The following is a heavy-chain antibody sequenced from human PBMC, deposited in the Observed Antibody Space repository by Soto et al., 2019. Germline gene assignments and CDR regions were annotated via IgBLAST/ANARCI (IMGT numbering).Heavy chain of an antibody. Sequence: GASVKVSCKASGGTFSSYTISWVRQAPGQGLEWMGRIIPILGIANYAQKFQGRVTITADKSTSTAYMELSSLRSEDTAVYYCASHYCGGDCSLGWYFDLWGRGTLVTVSS. CDR3: ASHYCGGDCSLGWYFDL. CDR2: IIPILGIA. D-gene: IGHD2-21*01. V-gene: IGHV1-69*02. J-gene: IGHJ2*01. CDR1: GGTFSSYT.